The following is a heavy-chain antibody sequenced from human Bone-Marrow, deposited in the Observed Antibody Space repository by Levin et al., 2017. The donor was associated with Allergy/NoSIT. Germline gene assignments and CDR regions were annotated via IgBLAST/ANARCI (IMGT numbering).Heavy chain of an antibody. V-gene: IGHV3-30*03. CDR3: ARGRRFCTSTTCSRGNGAVADPADY. Sequence: GGSLRLSCAASGFNFGTYGMHWVRQAPGKGLEWVAVISYDESNKYHADSVRGRFTVSRDNPKNTLYLHMNSLRPEDTAVYYCARGRRFCTSTTCSRGNGAVADPADYWGQGTLVTVSS. CDR1: GFNFGTYG. D-gene: IGHD2-2*01. CDR2: ISYDESNK. J-gene: IGHJ4*02.